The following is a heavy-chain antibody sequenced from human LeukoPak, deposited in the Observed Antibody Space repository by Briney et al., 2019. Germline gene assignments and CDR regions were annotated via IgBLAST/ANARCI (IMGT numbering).Heavy chain of an antibody. CDR1: GFTFSSYA. V-gene: IGHV3-30*04. CDR3: ARDLDDY. J-gene: IGHJ4*02. CDR2: ISYDGSNK. Sequence: GGSLRLSCAASGFTFSSYAMHWVRQAPGKGLEWVAVISYDGSNKYYADSVKGRFTISRDDSKNTLYLQMNSLRAEDTAVYYCARDLDDYWGQGTLVTVSS.